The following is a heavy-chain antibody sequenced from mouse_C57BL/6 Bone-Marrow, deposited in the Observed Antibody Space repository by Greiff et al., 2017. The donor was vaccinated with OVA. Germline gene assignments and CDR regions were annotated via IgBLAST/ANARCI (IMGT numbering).Heavy chain of an antibody. V-gene: IGHV1-64*01. CDR3: ARDPLCTGAMDY. D-gene: IGHD1-1*01. J-gene: IGHJ4*01. CDR2: IHPNSGST. CDR1: GYTFTSYW. Sequence: QVQLQQPGAELVKPGASVTLSCKASGYTFTSYWMHWVKQRPGQGLEWIGMIHPNSGSTNYNEKFKSKATLTVDKSSSTAYMQLSSLTSEDSAVYYCARDPLCTGAMDYWGQGTSVTVSS.